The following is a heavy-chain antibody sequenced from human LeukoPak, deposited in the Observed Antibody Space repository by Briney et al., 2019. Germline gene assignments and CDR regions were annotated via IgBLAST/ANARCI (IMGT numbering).Heavy chain of an antibody. CDR1: GFSNYA. CDR2: INGGGDTK. J-gene: IGHJ4*02. Sequence: GGSLRLSCAGSGFSNYAMSWVRQAPGKGLEWVSGINGGGDTKYYPDSVKGRFTISRDNTKNTLYLQMNSLRAEDTAVYYCARDQRGDDDYWGQGTLVTVSS. CDR3: ARDQRGDDDY. V-gene: IGHV3-23*01.